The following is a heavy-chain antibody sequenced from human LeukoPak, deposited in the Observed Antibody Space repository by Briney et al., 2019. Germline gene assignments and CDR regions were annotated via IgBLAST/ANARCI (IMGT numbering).Heavy chain of an antibody. CDR3: ASLSTSFKYYFDY. CDR1: GGSFSGYY. CDR2: INHSGST. J-gene: IGHJ4*02. D-gene: IGHD3-16*01. Sequence: SETLSLTCAVYGGSFSGYYWSWIRQPPGKGLEWIGEINHSGSTNYNPSLKSRVTISVDTSKNQFSLKLSSVTAADTAVYYCASLSTSFKYYFDYWGQGTLVTVSS. V-gene: IGHV4-34*01.